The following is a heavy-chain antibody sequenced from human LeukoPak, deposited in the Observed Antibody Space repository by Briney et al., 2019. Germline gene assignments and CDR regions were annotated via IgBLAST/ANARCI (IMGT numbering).Heavy chain of an antibody. CDR3: TTQFGGVIVPYHDY. V-gene: IGHV3-15*01. Sequence: TGGSLRLSCAASGFTFSSYGMHWVRQAPGKGLERVGRIKSKTDGGTTDYAAPVKGRFTISGDDSKNTLYLQMNSLKTEDTAVYYCTTQFGGVIVPYHDYWGQGTLVTVSS. J-gene: IGHJ4*02. CDR2: IKSKTDGGTT. CDR1: GFTFSSYG. D-gene: IGHD3-16*02.